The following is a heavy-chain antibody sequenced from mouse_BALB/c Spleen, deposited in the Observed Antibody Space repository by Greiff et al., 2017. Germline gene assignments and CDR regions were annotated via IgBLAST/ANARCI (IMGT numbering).Heavy chain of an antibody. J-gene: IGHJ1*01. D-gene: IGHD1-1*01. CDR2: ISSGGSYT. Sequence: EVKLVESGGDLVKPGGSLKLSCAASGFTFSSYGMSWVRQTPDKRLEWVATISSGGSYTYYPDSVKGRFTISRDNAKNTLYLQMSSLKSEDTAMYYCARRTVVALYWYFDVWGAGTTVTVSS. CDR3: ARRTVVALYWYFDV. CDR1: GFTFSSYG. V-gene: IGHV5-6*01.